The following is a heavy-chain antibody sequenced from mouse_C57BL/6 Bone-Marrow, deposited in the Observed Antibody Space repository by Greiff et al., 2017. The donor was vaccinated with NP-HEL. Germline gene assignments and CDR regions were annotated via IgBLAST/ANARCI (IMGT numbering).Heavy chain of an antibody. Sequence: QVQLKESGAELVKPGASVKISCKASGYAFSSYWMNWVKQRPGKGLEWIGQIYPGDGDTNYNGKFKGKATLTADKSSSTAYMQLSSLTSEDSAVYFCARCYYDYGEFAYWGQGTLVTVSA. CDR1: GYAFSSYW. D-gene: IGHD2-4*01. J-gene: IGHJ3*01. V-gene: IGHV1-80*01. CDR2: IYPGDGDT. CDR3: ARCYYDYGEFAY.